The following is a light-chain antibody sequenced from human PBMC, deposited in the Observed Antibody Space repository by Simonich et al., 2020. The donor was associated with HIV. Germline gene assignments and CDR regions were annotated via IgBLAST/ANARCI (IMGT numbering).Light chain of an antibody. Sequence: EVVLTQSPATLSLSPGERATLSCRASQSVSVYLAWYQQRPGQAPRLLIYEASNRATGVPARFSGSGSGTDFTLTISRLQSEDFATYYCQQYYGYPPTFGPGTKVDI. CDR2: EAS. CDR1: QSVSVY. J-gene: IGKJ3*01. V-gene: IGKV3-11*01. CDR3: QQYYGYPPT.